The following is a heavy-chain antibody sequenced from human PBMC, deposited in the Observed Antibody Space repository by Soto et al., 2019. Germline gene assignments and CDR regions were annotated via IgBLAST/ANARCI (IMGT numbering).Heavy chain of an antibody. CDR1: GFTFSTYG. CDR3: GRDGALGDTAVVDS. Sequence: QVQLVESGGGVVQPGTSLRLACAASGFTFSTYGMHWVRQAPGKGLEWVAVIWYDGSNKYHGDSLKGRFTISRDNSKKTLYLQMNNTRAEDTAVYYCGRDGALGDTAVVDSWGQGTLVIVSS. J-gene: IGHJ4*02. V-gene: IGHV3-33*01. CDR2: IWYDGSNK. D-gene: IGHD5-18*01.